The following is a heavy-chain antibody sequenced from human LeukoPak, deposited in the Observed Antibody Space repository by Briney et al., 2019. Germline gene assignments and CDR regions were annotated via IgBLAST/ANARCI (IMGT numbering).Heavy chain of an antibody. J-gene: IGHJ4*02. D-gene: IGHD1-26*01. CDR2: IYTSGST. Sequence: KPSETLSLTCTVSGGSISSYYWGWIRQSAGKGLEWIGRIYTSGSTNYNPSLKSRVTMSVDTSKNQFSLKLSSVTAADTAVYYCARNGGSGTYYDGSFDYWGQGTLVTASS. CDR1: GGSISSYY. V-gene: IGHV4-4*07. CDR3: ARNGGSGTYYDGSFDY.